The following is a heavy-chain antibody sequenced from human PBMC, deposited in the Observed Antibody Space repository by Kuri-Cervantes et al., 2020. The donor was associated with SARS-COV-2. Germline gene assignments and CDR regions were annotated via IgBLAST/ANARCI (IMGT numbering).Heavy chain of an antibody. CDR3: ARIQAATVIADF. J-gene: IGHJ4*02. CDR2: IDWDDDK. CDR1: GFSLTTSGMS. D-gene: IGHD4-11*01. Sequence: SGPTLVKPTQTLTLTCTFSGFSLTTSGMSVSWIRQPPGKALEWLARIDWDDDKYYSTSQETRLTISKDTSKNQVVLRMTNVDPVDTATYYCARIQAATVIADFWGQGTLVTVSS. V-gene: IGHV2-70*11.